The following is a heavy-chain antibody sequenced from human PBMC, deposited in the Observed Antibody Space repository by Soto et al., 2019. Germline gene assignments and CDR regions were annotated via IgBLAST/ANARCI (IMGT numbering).Heavy chain of an antibody. CDR3: ARAANYYGSGSYYLY. CDR2: INPNSGGT. CDR1: GYTFTGYY. D-gene: IGHD3-10*01. J-gene: IGHJ4*02. V-gene: IGHV1-2*04. Sequence: ASVKVSCKASGYTFTGYYMHWVRQAPGQGLEWMGWINPNSGGTNYAQKFQGWVTMTRDTSISTAYMELSRLRSDDTAVYYCARAANYYGSGSYYLYWGQGTLVTVSS.